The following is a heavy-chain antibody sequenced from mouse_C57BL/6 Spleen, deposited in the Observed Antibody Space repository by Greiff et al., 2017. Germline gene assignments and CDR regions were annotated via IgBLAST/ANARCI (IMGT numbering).Heavy chain of an antibody. D-gene: IGHD1-1*01. V-gene: IGHV5-17*01. Sequence: EVQLKQSGGGLVKPGGSLKLSCAASGFTFSDYGMHWVRQAPEKGLEWVAYISSGSSTIYYADTVKGRFTISRDNAKNTLFLQMTSLRSEDTAMYYCARPGSSYDWYFDVWGTGTTVTVSS. CDR3: ARPGSSYDWYFDV. J-gene: IGHJ1*03. CDR1: GFTFSDYG. CDR2: ISSGSSTI.